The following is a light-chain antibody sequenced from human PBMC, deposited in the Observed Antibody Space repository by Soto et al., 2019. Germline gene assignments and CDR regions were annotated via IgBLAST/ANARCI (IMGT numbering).Light chain of an antibody. J-gene: IGKJ1*01. Sequence: DIQMTQSPSSLSASVGDRVTITCRASQGIRNDLGWYQQKPGKAPKRLIYAASSLQSGVPSRFSGSGSGTDFTLTISRMEPEDFAVYYCQQFSSTPSWTFGQGTKVDIK. CDR3: QQFSSTPSWT. CDR1: QGIRND. CDR2: AAS. V-gene: IGKV1-17*01.